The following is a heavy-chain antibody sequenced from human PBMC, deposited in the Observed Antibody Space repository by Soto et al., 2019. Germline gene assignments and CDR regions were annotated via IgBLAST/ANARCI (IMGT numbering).Heavy chain of an antibody. CDR2: IYYSGST. Sequence: QVQLQESGPGLVKPSETLSLTCTVAGGSISSYYGSWIRQPPGKGLEWIGYIYYSGSTNDNPSLTSRVNISLDTSKNQFYQKLSSVTAAHTAVYYGARCTYYYDSSGDYGYYYGMDVWGQGTTVTVSS. D-gene: IGHD3-22*01. CDR3: ARCTYYYDSSGDYGYYYGMDV. V-gene: IGHV4-59*01. CDR1: GGSISSYY. J-gene: IGHJ6*02.